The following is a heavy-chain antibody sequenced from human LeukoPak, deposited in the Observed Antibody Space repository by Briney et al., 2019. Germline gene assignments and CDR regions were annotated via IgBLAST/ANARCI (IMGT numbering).Heavy chain of an antibody. J-gene: IGHJ4*02. V-gene: IGHV4-59*12. CDR3: ATRGPTDY. CDR2: IYYSGST. Sequence: SETLSLTCTVSGGSISSYYWSWIRQPPGKGLEWIGYIYYSGSTNYNPSLKSRVTISVDTSKNQFSLKLSSVTAADTAVYYCATRGPTDYWGQGTLVSVSS. CDR1: GGSISSYY.